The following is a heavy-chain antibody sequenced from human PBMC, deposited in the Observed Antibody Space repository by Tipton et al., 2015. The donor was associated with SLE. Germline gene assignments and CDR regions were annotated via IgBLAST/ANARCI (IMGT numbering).Heavy chain of an antibody. CDR2: IYTSGST. V-gene: IGHV4-38-2*02. CDR1: GYSISSGYY. CDR3: AGEERWGIAASAY. Sequence: TLSLTCAVSGYSISSGYYWGWIRQPPGKGLEWVGSIYTSGSTNYNPSLKSRVTISVDTTKNQFSLKLSSVTAADTAVYYCAGEERWGIAASAYWGQGTLVTVSS. J-gene: IGHJ4*02. D-gene: IGHD6-13*01.